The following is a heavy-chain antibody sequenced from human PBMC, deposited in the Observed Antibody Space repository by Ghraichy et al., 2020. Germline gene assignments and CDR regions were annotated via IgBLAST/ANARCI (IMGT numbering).Heavy chain of an antibody. V-gene: IGHV4-4*09. CDR3: ARGYSGYDVIDY. CDR2: IYTSGST. D-gene: IGHD5-12*01. Sequence: SETLSLTCTVSGGSISSYYWSWIQQPPGKGLEWIGYIYTSGSTNYNPSLKSRVTISVDTSKNQFSLKLSSVTAADTAVYYCARGYSGYDVIDYWGQGTLVTVSS. J-gene: IGHJ4*02. CDR1: GGSISSYY.